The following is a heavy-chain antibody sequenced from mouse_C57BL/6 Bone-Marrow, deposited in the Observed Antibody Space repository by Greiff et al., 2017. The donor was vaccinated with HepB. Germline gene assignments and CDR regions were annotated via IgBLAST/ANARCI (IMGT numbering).Heavy chain of an antibody. D-gene: IGHD1-1*01. CDR3: TTRTPGFAY. CDR1: GYTFTDYY. V-gene: IGHV1-26*01. CDR2: INPNNGGT. J-gene: IGHJ3*01. Sequence: EVKLQQSGPELVKPGASVKISCKASGYTFTDYYMNWVKQSHGKSLEWIGDINPNNGGTSYNQKFKGKATLTVDKSSSTAYMELRSLTSEDSAVYYCTTRTPGFAYWGQGTLVTVSA.